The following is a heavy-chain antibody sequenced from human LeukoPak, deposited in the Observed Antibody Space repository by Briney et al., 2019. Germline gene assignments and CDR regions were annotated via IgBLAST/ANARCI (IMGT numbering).Heavy chain of an antibody. D-gene: IGHD3-10*01. CDR1: GFTFSSYA. V-gene: IGHV3-30-3*01. CDR3: AREPSSPMVREYYYYGMDV. Sequence: GRSLRLSCAASGFTFSSYAMHWVRQAPGKGLEWVAVISYDGSNKYYADSVKGRFTISRDNSKNTLYLQMNSLRAEDTAVYYCAREPSSPMVREYYYYGMDVWGQGTTVTVSS. J-gene: IGHJ6*02. CDR2: ISYDGSNK.